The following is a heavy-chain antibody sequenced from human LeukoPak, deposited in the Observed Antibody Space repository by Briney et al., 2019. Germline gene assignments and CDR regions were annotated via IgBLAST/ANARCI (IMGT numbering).Heavy chain of an antibody. V-gene: IGHV4-39*07. CDR1: GGSISSSSYY. CDR2: IYYSGST. CDR3: ARDPGYTGLGFDY. J-gene: IGHJ4*02. Sequence: SETLSLTCTVSGGSISSSSYYWGWIRQPPGKGLEWIGSIYYSGSTYYNPSLKSRVTISVDTSKNQFSLQLNSVTPEDTAVYYCARDPGYTGLGFDYWGQGTLVTVSS. D-gene: IGHD5-12*01.